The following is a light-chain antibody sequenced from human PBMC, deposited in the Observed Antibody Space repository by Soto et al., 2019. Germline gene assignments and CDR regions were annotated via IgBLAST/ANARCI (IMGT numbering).Light chain of an antibody. V-gene: IGKV1-16*02. CDR3: QQYSTCPIT. J-gene: IGKJ5*01. Sequence: DIQMNSSPSSLSASVGDRVTITCRASQGISNYLAWSQQKTGKAPKSLIYDASSLRSGGPSKFSDSGFGTEFPLTSTSLQPEDLATYCFQQYSTCPITCGQGTRVEL. CDR1: QGISNY. CDR2: DAS.